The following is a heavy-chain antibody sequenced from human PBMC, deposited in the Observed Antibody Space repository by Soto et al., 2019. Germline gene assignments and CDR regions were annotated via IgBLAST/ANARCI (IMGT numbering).Heavy chain of an antibody. Sequence: GGSLRLSCAASGFTFSSYAMTWVRQAPGKGLEWVSTITGSGGTTHYANSGKGRFTISRDSSKDTLYLQRKSPRAEDTAVYYCAKGDSGSLVHFDYWGQGTLVTVSS. CDR3: AKGDSGSLVHFDY. V-gene: IGHV3-23*01. D-gene: IGHD1-26*01. CDR2: ITGSGGTT. J-gene: IGHJ4*02. CDR1: GFTFSSYA.